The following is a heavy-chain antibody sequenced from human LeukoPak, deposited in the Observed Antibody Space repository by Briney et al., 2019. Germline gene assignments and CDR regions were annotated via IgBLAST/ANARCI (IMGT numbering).Heavy chain of an antibody. CDR3: ARSRITGNNWFDP. Sequence: ASVKVSCKASGYTFTSYDINWVRQATGQGLEWMGWMNPNSGNTGYAQEFQGRVTMTRNTSISTAYMELSSLRSEDTAVYYCARSRITGNNWFDPWGQGTLVTVSS. V-gene: IGHV1-8*01. D-gene: IGHD1-20*01. CDR2: MNPNSGNT. CDR1: GYTFTSYD. J-gene: IGHJ5*02.